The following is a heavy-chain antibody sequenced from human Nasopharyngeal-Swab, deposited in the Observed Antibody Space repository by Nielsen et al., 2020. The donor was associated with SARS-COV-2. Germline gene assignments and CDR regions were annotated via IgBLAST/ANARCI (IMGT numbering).Heavy chain of an antibody. J-gene: IGHJ4*02. CDR1: GFTSSSYW. V-gene: IGHV3-7*01. CDR2: IKQDGSEK. CDR3: ARDFIWFGELSPV. Sequence: GGSLRPPCAASGFTSSSYWMSWVRKAPGKGLEWVANIKQDGSEKYYVDSVKGRFTISRDKPKNSLYLQMNSLRAEDTAAYYCARDFIWFGELSPVWGQGTLVTVSS. D-gene: IGHD3-10*01.